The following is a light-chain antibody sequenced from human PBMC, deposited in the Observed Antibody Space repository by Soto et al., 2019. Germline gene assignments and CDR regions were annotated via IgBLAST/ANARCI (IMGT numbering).Light chain of an antibody. Sequence: IQMTQSPSTLSASVGDRVTITCRASQSISSWLAWYQQKPGKAPKLLIYDASSLESGVPSSFSGSGSGTEFTLTISSLQADDLATYYCQQYNSHALTFGVGTKVDNK. CDR1: QSISSW. CDR3: QQYNSHALT. V-gene: IGKV1-5*01. J-gene: IGKJ4*01. CDR2: DAS.